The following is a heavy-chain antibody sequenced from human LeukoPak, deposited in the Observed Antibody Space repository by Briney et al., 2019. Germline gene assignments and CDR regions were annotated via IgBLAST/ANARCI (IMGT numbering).Heavy chain of an antibody. CDR1: GFMFSGYS. CDR3: AKGPTGDFWNGYPY. Sequence: GGSLRLSCAASGFMFSGYSMNWVRQAPGKGLEWVSSISSSSSYILYADSVKGRFTISRDSAKNSLYLQMNSLRAEDTAVYYCAKGPTGDFWNGYPYWGQGTLVTVSS. V-gene: IGHV3-21*04. J-gene: IGHJ4*02. CDR2: ISSSSSYI. D-gene: IGHD3-3*01.